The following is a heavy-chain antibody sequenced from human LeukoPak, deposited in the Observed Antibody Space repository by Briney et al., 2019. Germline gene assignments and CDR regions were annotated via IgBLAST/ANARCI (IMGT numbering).Heavy chain of an antibody. CDR1: GITLSNYG. CDR2: ISDSGGRT. Sequence: GESLRLSCAVSGITLSNYGMSWVRQAPGKGPEWVAGISDSGGRTNYADSVKGRFTISRDNPKNTLYLQMNRLRAEDTAVYFCAKRGVVIRVILVGFHKEAYYFDSWGQGALVTVSS. CDR3: AKRGVVIRVILVGFHKEAYYFDS. V-gene: IGHV3-23*01. D-gene: IGHD3-22*01. J-gene: IGHJ4*02.